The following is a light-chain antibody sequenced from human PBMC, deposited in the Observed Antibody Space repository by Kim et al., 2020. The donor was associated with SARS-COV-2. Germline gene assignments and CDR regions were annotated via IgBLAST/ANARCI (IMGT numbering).Light chain of an antibody. Sequence: SPGERATLSCRANQSVSSSYLAWYQQKPGQAPRLLIYGASSRATGIPDRLSGSGYGTDFTLTISRLEPEDFAVYYCQQYGSSPLTFGGGTKVDIK. J-gene: IGKJ4*01. CDR2: GAS. CDR1: QSVSSSY. V-gene: IGKV3-20*01. CDR3: QQYGSSPLT.